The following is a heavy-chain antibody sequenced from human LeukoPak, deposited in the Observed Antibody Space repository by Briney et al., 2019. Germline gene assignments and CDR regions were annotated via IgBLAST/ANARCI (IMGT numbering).Heavy chain of an antibody. J-gene: IGHJ4*02. CDR2: IWYDGSNK. D-gene: IGHD4-17*01. Sequence: GGSLRLSCAASGFTFSSYGMHWVRQAPGKGLEGVAVIWYDGSNKYYADSVKGRFTISRDNSKNTLYLQMNSLRAEDTAVYYCVRGDYGDYTLFDYWGQGTLVTVSS. CDR1: GFTFSSYG. CDR3: VRGDYGDYTLFDY. V-gene: IGHV3-33*01.